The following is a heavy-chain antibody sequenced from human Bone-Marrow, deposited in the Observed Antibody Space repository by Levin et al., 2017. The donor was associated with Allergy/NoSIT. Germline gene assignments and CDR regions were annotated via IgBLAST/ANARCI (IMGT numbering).Heavy chain of an antibody. CDR2: INPNNGAT. CDR3: ARDPAVTRDGYFDL. CDR1: GFAFTDYY. D-gene: IGHD4-17*01. Sequence: ASVKVSCKASGFAFTDYYIHWVRQAPGQGLEWLGWINPNNGATKYALKFQDRVTMTRDTSISTAYMEFRRLRSDDTAVFYCARDPAVTRDGYFDLWGRGTLVSVSS. J-gene: IGHJ2*01. V-gene: IGHV1-2*02.